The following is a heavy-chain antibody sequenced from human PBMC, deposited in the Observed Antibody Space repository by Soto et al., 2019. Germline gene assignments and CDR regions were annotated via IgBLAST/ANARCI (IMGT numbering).Heavy chain of an antibody. CDR2: INPDGSNT. J-gene: IGHJ4*02. CDR3: AGGIWNDNAY. Sequence: GSLRLSCAASGFTFSGNWMHWVHQAPGKGLLWVSRINPDGSNTDYADSVKGRFTISRDNAKNTLYLQMNSLRAEDTAVYYCAGGIWNDNAYWGQGTLVTVSS. D-gene: IGHD1-1*01. V-gene: IGHV3-74*01. CDR1: GFTFSGNW.